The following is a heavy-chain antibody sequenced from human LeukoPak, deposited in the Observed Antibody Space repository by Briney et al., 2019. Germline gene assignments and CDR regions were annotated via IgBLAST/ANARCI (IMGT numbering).Heavy chain of an antibody. D-gene: IGHD4-17*01. V-gene: IGHV4-31*03. CDR2: IYYSGST. Sequence: SETLSLTCTVSGGSISSGGYYWRWIRQHPGKGLEWIGYIYYSGSTYYNPSLKSRVTISVDTSKNQFSLKLSSVTAADTAVYYCARVTTSPSNYYYYYYMDVWGKGTTVTVSS. CDR3: ARVTTSPSNYYYYYYMDV. CDR1: GGSISSGGYY. J-gene: IGHJ6*03.